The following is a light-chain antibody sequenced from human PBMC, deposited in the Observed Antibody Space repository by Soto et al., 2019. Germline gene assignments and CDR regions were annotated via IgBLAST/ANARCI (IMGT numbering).Light chain of an antibody. CDR1: QSIRSW. V-gene: IGKV1-5*01. CDR3: QQYNSYSYT. CDR2: DAS. Sequence: DIQMTQSPSTLSASVGDRVTITRRASQSIRSWLAWYQQKPGKAPKLLIYDASSLESGVPSRFSGSGSGTEFTLTISSLPPDDFATYYCQQYNSYSYTCGQWTKLEIK. J-gene: IGKJ2*01.